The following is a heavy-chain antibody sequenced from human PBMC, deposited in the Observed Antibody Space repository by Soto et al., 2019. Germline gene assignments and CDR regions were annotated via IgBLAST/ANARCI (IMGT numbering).Heavy chain of an antibody. CDR2: ISAYNGNT. Sequence: QVQLVQSGAEVKKPGGSVKVACKASGYTFTNFGISWVRQAPGQGLEWMGWISAYNGNTNYAQNFQGRVTMTTDTSTSTGYMELRSLRSDDTAVYYCARAGTPIDYWGQGTLVTVSS. CDR3: ARAGTPIDY. CDR1: GYTFTNFG. J-gene: IGHJ4*02. V-gene: IGHV1-18*01. D-gene: IGHD3-10*01.